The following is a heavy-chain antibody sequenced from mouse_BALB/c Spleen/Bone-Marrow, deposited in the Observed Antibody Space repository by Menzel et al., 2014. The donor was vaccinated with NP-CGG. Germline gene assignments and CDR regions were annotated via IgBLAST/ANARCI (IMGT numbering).Heavy chain of an antibody. Sequence: DVMLVESGGGLVQPGGSLKLSCAASGFDFSRYWMSWVRQAPGKGLEWIGEINPDSSTINYTPSLKDKFIISGDNAKNTLYLQMYKVRSEDTALYCCARSTAQATWFAYWGQGTLVTASA. CDR1: GFDFSRYW. CDR2: INPDSSTI. V-gene: IGHV4-1*02. J-gene: IGHJ3*01. CDR3: ARSTAQATWFAY. D-gene: IGHD3-2*02.